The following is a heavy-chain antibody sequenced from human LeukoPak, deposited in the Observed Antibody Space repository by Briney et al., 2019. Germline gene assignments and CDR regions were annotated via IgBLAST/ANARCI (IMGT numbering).Heavy chain of an antibody. D-gene: IGHD6-13*01. Sequence: ASVKVSCKASGGTFSSYAISWVRQAPGQGLEWMGRIIPIFGTANYAQKFQGRVMITTDESTSTAYMELSSLRSEDTAVYYCARARIAAFIDWGQGTLVTVSS. CDR2: IIPIFGTA. CDR1: GGTFSSYA. CDR3: ARARIAAFID. V-gene: IGHV1-69*05. J-gene: IGHJ4*02.